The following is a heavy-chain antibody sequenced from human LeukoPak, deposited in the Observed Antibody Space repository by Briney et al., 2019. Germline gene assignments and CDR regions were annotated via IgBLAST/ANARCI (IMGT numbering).Heavy chain of an antibody. CDR1: GGSISSYY. CDR2: IYYSGST. J-gene: IGHJ3*02. D-gene: IGHD3-22*01. V-gene: IGHV4-59*01. CDR3: ARGAYYYDSSGYRAFDI. Sequence: SETLSLTCTVSGGSISSYYWGWIRQPPGKGLEWIGYIYYSGSTNYNPSLKSRVTISVDTSKNQFSLKLSSVTAADTAVYYCARGAYYYDSSGYRAFDIWGQGTMVTVSS.